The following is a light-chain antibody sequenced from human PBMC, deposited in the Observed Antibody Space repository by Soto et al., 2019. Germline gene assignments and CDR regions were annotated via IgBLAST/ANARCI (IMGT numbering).Light chain of an antibody. J-gene: IGKJ1*01. CDR1: QGISSY. Sequence: AIRMTQSPSSFSASTGDRVTITCRASQGISSYLAWYQQKPGKAPKLLIYAASTLQSGVPSRFSGSGSGTDFTLTISCLQSEDFATYYCQHYKSYSEAFGQGTKVELK. CDR3: QHYKSYSEA. CDR2: AAS. V-gene: IGKV1-8*01.